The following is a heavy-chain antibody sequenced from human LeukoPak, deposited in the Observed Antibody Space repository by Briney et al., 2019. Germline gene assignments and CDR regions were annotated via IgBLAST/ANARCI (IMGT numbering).Heavy chain of an antibody. D-gene: IGHD5-18*01. J-gene: IGHJ4*02. CDR2: ISTYNGNT. Sequence: GSSVKVSCKASGGTFSSYAISWVRQAPGRGLEWMGWISTYNGNTNYAQKLQGRVTMTTDTSTSTAYMELRSLRSDDTAMYYCARDRMDTGTYFDYWGQGTLVTVSS. V-gene: IGHV1-18*01. CDR1: GGTFSSYA. CDR3: ARDRMDTGTYFDY.